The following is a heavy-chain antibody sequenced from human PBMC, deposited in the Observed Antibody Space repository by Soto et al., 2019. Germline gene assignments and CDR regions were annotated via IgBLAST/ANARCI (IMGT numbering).Heavy chain of an antibody. D-gene: IGHD3-10*01. J-gene: IGHJ4*02. Sequence: SETLSLTCAVYGGSFSGYSWSLLRQPPGTGLEWIGEINHSGSTNYNPSLKSRVTISVDTSKSQFSLKLTSVTAADTAVYYCARDKITGLFDYWGQGTLVTVSS. CDR1: GGSFSGYS. CDR3: ARDKITGLFDY. V-gene: IGHV4-34*01. CDR2: INHSGST.